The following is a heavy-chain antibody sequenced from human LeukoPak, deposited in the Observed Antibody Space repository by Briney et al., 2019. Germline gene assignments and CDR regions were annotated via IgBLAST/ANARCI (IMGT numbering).Heavy chain of an antibody. CDR2: INHSGST. CDR3: ARTTEGGYTYGYFYYYYMDV. Sequence: SEILSLTCAVYGGSFSGYYWSWIRQPPGKGLEWIGEINHSGSTNYNPSLKSRVTMSVDTSKNKFSLKLSSVTAADTAVYYCARTTEGGYTYGYFYYYYMDVWGKGTTVTISS. CDR1: GGSFSGYY. V-gene: IGHV4-34*01. D-gene: IGHD5-18*01. J-gene: IGHJ6*03.